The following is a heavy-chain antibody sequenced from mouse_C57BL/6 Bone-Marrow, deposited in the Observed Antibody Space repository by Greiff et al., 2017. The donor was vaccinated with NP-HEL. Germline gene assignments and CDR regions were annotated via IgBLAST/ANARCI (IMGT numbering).Heavy chain of an antibody. J-gene: IGHJ2*01. D-gene: IGHD4-1*01. V-gene: IGHV1-81*01. Sequence: VMLVESGAELARPGASVKLSCKASGYTFTSYGISWVKQRTGQGLEWIGEIYPRSGNTYYNEKFKGKATLTADKSSSTAYMELRSLTSEDSAVYFCARCGNWDVGYYFDYWGQGTTLTVSS. CDR2: IYPRSGNT. CDR1: GYTFTSYG. CDR3: ARCGNWDVGYYFDY.